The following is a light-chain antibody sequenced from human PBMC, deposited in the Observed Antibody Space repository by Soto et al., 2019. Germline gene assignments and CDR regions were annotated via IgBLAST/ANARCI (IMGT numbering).Light chain of an antibody. CDR3: QQYDSTPPT. Sequence: EIVLTQSPGTLSLSPGDRATLSCRASQSVNSNYLAWYQRKPGQAPRLLIYGASNRATDIPYRFSASGSGIDFTLTITRLEAEDFAVYYCQQYDSTPPTFGQGTKVEVK. CDR1: QSVNSNY. V-gene: IGKV3-20*01. CDR2: GAS. J-gene: IGKJ1*01.